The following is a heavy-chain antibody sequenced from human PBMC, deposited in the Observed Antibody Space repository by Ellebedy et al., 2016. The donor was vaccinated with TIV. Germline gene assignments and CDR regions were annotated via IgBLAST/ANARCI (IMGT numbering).Heavy chain of an antibody. Sequence: ASVKVSXXASGYTFTSYDINWVRQATGQGLEWMGWMNPNSGNTGYAQKFQGRVTMTRDTSISTAYMELSRLKSDDTAVYYCARDQVSGYSGYGDAFDIWGQGTMVTVSS. CDR1: GYTFTSYD. J-gene: IGHJ3*02. D-gene: IGHD5-12*01. CDR2: MNPNSGNT. CDR3: ARDQVSGYSGYGDAFDI. V-gene: IGHV1-8*01.